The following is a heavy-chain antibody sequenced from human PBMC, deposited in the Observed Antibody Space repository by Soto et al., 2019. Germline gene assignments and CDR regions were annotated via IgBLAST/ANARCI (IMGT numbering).Heavy chain of an antibody. CDR3: AHTGPEDWHLDY. Sequence: QITLKESGPPLVRPTQTLTLTCAFSGFSLSTSGVGVGWIRQPPGKALEWLAVIYWDDSKHYSPSLRIKLTITKDTSKNQVVLTMTNMDPMDTGTYYCAHTGPEDWHLDYWGQGTLVTVSS. CDR1: GFSLSTSGVG. CDR2: IYWDDSK. D-gene: IGHD3-9*01. V-gene: IGHV2-5*02. J-gene: IGHJ4*02.